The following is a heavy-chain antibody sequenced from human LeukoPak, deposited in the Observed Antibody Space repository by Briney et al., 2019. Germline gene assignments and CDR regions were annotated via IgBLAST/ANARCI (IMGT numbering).Heavy chain of an antibody. J-gene: IGHJ4*02. D-gene: IGHD6-19*01. CDR3: ATPRGSSGWYDSLDY. V-gene: IGHV1-18*01. CDR2: ISAYNGNT. Sequence: VASVKVSCRASGYTFTSYDINWVRKATGQGLEWMGWISAYNGNTNYAQKLQGRVTMTTDTSTSTAYMELRSLRSDDTAVYYCATPRGSSGWYDSLDYWGQGTLVTVSS. CDR1: GYTFTSYD.